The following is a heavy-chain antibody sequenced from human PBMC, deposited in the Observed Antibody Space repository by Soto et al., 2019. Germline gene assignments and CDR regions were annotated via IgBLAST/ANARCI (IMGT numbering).Heavy chain of an antibody. CDR2: IYYSGST. V-gene: IGHV4-59*01. J-gene: IGHJ4*02. Sequence: PSETLSLTCTVSGGSISSYYWSWIRQPPGKGLEWIGYIYYSGSTNYNPSLKSRVTISVDTSKNQFSLKLSSVTAADTAVYYCARGIRGYSYGLGTYFDYWGQGTLVTVSS. CDR3: ARGIRGYSYGLGTYFDY. D-gene: IGHD5-18*01. CDR1: GGSISSYY.